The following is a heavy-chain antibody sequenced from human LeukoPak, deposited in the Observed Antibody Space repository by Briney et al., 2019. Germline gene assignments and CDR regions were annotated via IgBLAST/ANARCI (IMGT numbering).Heavy chain of an antibody. Sequence: GGSLRLSCAASGFTFSIYGMHWVRQAPGKGLEWVAFIRSDGSNKYYADSVKGRFFISRDNSKNTLYLQMNSLRSEDPAIYYCARGGRTPFDYWGQGTLVTVSS. CDR1: GFTFSIYG. V-gene: IGHV3-30*02. CDR2: IRSDGSNK. D-gene: IGHD3-16*01. CDR3: ARGGRTPFDY. J-gene: IGHJ4*02.